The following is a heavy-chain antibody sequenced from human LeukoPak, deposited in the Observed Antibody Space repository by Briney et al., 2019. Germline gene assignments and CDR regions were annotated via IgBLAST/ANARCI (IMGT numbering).Heavy chain of an antibody. CDR2: IYHSGST. V-gene: IGHV4-30-2*01. Sequence: SETLSLTCAVSGGSISSGGYSWSWIRQPPGKGLEWIGYIYHSGSTYYNPSLKSRVTIPVDRSKNQFSLKLSSVTAADTAVYYCARGGVIAAAEFDPWGQGTLVTVSS. CDR1: GGSISSGGYS. CDR3: ARGGVIAAAEFDP. D-gene: IGHD6-13*01. J-gene: IGHJ5*02.